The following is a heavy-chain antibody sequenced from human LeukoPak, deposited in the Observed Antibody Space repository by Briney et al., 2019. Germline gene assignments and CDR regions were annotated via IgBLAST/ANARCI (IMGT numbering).Heavy chain of an antibody. CDR2: IDWDDDK. CDR1: GFSLSTSGMC. Sequence: SGPALVKPTQTLTLTCTFSGFSLSTSGMCVSWIRQPPVKALEWLARIDWDDDKYYSTSLMTRLTISKDTSKNQVVLTMTNMDPVDTATYYCARTRFDYEGGYFDYWGQGTLVTVSS. J-gene: IGHJ4*02. V-gene: IGHV2-70*11. CDR3: ARTRFDYEGGYFDY. D-gene: IGHD4-17*01.